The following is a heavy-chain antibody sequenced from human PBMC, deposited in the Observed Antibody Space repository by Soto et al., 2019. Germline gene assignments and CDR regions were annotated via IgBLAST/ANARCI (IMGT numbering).Heavy chain of an antibody. D-gene: IGHD2-2*02. J-gene: IGHJ6*02. CDR3: ARICSSTSCYTGLMGYYYGMDC. Sequence: AVRVSCAASGGSFSIYDICWVRPAPGQVLEWMGGIIPIFGTANYAQKFQGRVTITADESTSTAYMELSSLRSEDTAVYYCARICSSTSCYTGLMGYYYGMDCWGQGTKVTVSS. CDR1: GGSFSIYD. CDR2: IIPIFGTA. V-gene: IGHV1-69*13.